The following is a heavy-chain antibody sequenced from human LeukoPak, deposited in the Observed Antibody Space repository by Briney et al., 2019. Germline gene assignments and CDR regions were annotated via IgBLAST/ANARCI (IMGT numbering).Heavy chain of an antibody. CDR2: ISAYNGNT. V-gene: IGHV1-18*01. CDR3: ARDLSGIAGIVVVPAATY. CDR1: GYTFTSYG. D-gene: IGHD2-2*01. Sequence: ASVKVSCKASGYTFTSYGISWVRQAPGQGLEWMGWISAYNGNTNYAQKLQGRVTMTTDTSTSTAYMELRSLRSDDTAVYYCARDLSGIAGIVVVPAATYWGQGTLVTVSS. J-gene: IGHJ4*02.